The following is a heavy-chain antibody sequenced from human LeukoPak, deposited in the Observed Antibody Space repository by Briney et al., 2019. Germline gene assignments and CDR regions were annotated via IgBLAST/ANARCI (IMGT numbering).Heavy chain of an antibody. D-gene: IGHD3-22*01. CDR2: MNPKTGKT. J-gene: IGHJ4*02. Sequence: GASVKVSCKTSGYTFSSYEINWVRQAAGRGLEWVGWMNPKTGKTAYARNLQGRVTITRDTSISTAYMDLSALRSEDTAVYYCAGDSSGYYWAYWGQGTLVTVSS. CDR3: AGDSSGYYWAY. CDR1: GYTFSSYE. V-gene: IGHV1-8*01.